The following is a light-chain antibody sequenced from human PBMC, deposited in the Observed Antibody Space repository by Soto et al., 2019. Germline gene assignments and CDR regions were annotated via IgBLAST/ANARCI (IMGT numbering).Light chain of an antibody. CDR3: CSYAGSTTWV. CDR1: SSDVGSYNF. Sequence: QSALTQPASVSGSPGQSITISCTGTSSDVGSYNFVFWYQQHPGKAPKFMIYEDSKRPSGVSSRFSGSKSGNTASLTISGLQAEDEADYYCCSYAGSTTWVFGGGTKVTV. V-gene: IGLV2-23*01. CDR2: EDS. J-gene: IGLJ3*02.